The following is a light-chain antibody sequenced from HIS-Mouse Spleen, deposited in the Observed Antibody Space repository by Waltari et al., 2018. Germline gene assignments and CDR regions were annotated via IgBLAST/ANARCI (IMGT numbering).Light chain of an antibody. CDR1: SSDLGSYNL. CDR2: TGS. J-gene: IGLJ3*02. V-gene: IGLV2-23*01. CDR3: CSYAGSSTWV. Sequence: QSALTQPASVSGSPGQSITISCTGTSSDLGSYNLGSRYQQNPGKAPKPVIYTGSKRPSGVSNSFSGSKSGNTASMTISGLQAEDEADYYCCSYAGSSTWVFGGGTKLTVL.